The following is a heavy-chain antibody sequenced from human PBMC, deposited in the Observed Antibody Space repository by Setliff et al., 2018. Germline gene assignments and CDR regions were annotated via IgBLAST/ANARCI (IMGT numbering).Heavy chain of an antibody. J-gene: IGHJ4*02. CDR3: ARTCSGSGCYAGLES. D-gene: IGHD2-15*01. CDR2: VSGSGMTR. CDR1: GFTFKKHA. V-gene: IGHV3-23*01. Sequence: GESLKISCTASGFTFKKHALAWVRQAPGKGLQWVSSVSGSGMTRDYTDSVKGRFTVSRDNSKNTLYLQMNSLRPEDTAVYYCARTCSGSGCYAGLESWGQGTPVTVSS.